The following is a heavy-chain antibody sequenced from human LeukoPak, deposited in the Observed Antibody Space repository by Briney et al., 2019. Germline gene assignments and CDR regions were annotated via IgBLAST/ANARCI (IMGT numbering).Heavy chain of an antibody. CDR3: ARVQGPEFRTVAFDY. CDR2: ISAYNGNT. V-gene: IGHV1-18*01. J-gene: IGHJ4*02. D-gene: IGHD4-23*01. CDR1: GYTFTSYG. Sequence: GASVKVSCKASGYTFTSYGISWVRQAPGQGLEWMGWISAYNGNTNYAQKLQGRVTITTDTSTSTAYMELRSLRSDDTAVYYCARVQGPEFRTVAFDYWGQGTLVTVSS.